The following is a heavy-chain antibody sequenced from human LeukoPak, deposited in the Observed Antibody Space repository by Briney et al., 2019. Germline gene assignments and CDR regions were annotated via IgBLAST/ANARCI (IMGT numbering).Heavy chain of an antibody. CDR1: GYTFTSYG. J-gene: IGHJ4*02. D-gene: IGHD4-23*01. CDR3: ARNYDGYLDY. Sequence: ASVKVSCKASGYTFTSYGISWVRQAPGQGLEWMGWISAYNDNTNYAQKLQGRVTMTTDESTSTAYMELISLRSEDTAVYYCARNYDGYLDYWGQGTLVTVSS. CDR2: ISAYNDNT. V-gene: IGHV1-18*01.